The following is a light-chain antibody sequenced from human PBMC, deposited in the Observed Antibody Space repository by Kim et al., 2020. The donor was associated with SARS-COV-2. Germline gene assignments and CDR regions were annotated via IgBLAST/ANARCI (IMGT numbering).Light chain of an antibody. CDR3: QQSHTAPLLT. CDR2: AAS. V-gene: IGKV1-39*01. J-gene: IGKJ4*01. Sequence: DIQMTQSPSSLSASVGDRVTITCRTSQVIRNDLGWYQQKPGKAPKRLIYAASTLQSGVPSRFSGSGSGTDFTLTISSLQPEDFATYYCQQSHTAPLLTFGGGTKVDIK. CDR1: QVIRND.